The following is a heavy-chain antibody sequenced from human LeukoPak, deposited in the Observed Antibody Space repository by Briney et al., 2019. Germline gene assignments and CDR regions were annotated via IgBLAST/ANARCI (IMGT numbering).Heavy chain of an antibody. J-gene: IGHJ4*02. CDR1: GYTFTSYG. V-gene: IGHV1-18*01. D-gene: IGHD3-10*01. CDR2: ITAYNDNT. Sequence: VKVSYKASGYTFTSYGISWVRQAPGQGLEWMRWITAYNDNTNYAQKLQGRVTMTTDTSTSTAYMELRSLRSDDTAVYYCARALLWFGEPSHIDYWGQGTLVTASS. CDR3: ARALLWFGEPSHIDY.